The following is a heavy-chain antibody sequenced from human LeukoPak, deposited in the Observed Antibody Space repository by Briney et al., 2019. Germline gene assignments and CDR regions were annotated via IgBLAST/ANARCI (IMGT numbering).Heavy chain of an antibody. J-gene: IGHJ5*02. Sequence: GGSLRLSCAASGFDLNTYEMNWVRQAPGKGLEWIADITISGHTKNYADSVKGRFTISRDNAGTSLYLQMNSLRVEDTGVYYCARGDPHANLWGQGTLVTVSS. CDR1: GFDLNTYE. CDR2: ITISGHTK. V-gene: IGHV3-48*03. CDR3: ARGDPHANL.